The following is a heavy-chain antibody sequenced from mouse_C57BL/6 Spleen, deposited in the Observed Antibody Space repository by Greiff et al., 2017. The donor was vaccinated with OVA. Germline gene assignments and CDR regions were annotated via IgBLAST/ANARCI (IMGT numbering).Heavy chain of an antibody. Sequence: EVKLQESGPGLVKPSQSLSLTCSVTGYSITSGYYWNWIRQLPGNQLEWMGYISYDGSNNYNQSLKNRISITRDTSKNQFFLKLNSVTTEDTATDYCASLTTGYYYAMDYWGQGTTVTVSS. V-gene: IGHV3-6*01. CDR3: ASLTTGYYYAMDY. CDR2: ISYDGSN. J-gene: IGHJ4*01. D-gene: IGHD1-1*01. CDR1: GYSITSGYY.